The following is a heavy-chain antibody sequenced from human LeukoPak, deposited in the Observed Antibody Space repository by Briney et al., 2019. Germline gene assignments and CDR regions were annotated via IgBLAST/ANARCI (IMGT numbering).Heavy chain of an antibody. V-gene: IGHV4-34*01. CDR1: RGSFSGYY. CDR3: ARLRLTGYYNYYYYGMDV. Sequence: SETLSLTCAVYRGSFSGYYWSWIRQPPGKGLEWIGEINHSGGTNYNPSLKSRVTISVDTSKNQFSLKLSSVTAADTAVYYCARLRLTGYYNYYYYGMDVWGQGTTVTVSS. J-gene: IGHJ6*02. CDR2: INHSGGT. D-gene: IGHD3-9*01.